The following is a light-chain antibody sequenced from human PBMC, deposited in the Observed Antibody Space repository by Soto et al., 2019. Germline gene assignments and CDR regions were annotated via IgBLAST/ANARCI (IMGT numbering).Light chain of an antibody. CDR3: SSCAGRNNLV. CDR2: EVS. Sequence: QSVLTQPPSASGSPGQSVTISCTGTSSDVGACNYVSWFQQHPGKAPKLMIYEVSKRPSGVPDRFSGSKSGSTASLTVSGLQAEDEADYYFSSCAGRNNLVFGGGTQLTVL. V-gene: IGLV2-8*01. J-gene: IGLJ7*01. CDR1: SSDVGACNY.